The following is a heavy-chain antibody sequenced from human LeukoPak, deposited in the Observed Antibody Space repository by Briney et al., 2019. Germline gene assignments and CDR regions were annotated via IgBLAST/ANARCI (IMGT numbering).Heavy chain of an antibody. V-gene: IGHV1-18*01. CDR2: ISAYNGNT. CDR3: ARIFTMATTLPYFDC. CDR1: GYTFTSYG. J-gene: IGHJ4*02. Sequence: ASVKVSCKASGYTFTSYGISWVRQAPGQGLEWMGWISAYNGNTNYAQKLQGRVTMTTDTSTSTAYMELRSLRSDDTAVYYCARIFTMATTLPYFDCWGQGALVTVSS. D-gene: IGHD5-24*01.